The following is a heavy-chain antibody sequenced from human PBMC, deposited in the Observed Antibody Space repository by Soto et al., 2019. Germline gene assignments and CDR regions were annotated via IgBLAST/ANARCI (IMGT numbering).Heavy chain of an antibody. CDR1: GGSISSYY. J-gene: IGHJ6*02. D-gene: IGHD2-15*01. Sequence: ETLSLTCTVSGGSISSYYWGWIRRPPGKGLEWIGSIYYSDGSSTSYADSVKGRFTISRDNAKNTLYLQMNSLRAEDTAVYYCVRDIVVVVAATPWTYYYYGMDVWGQGTTVTVSS. V-gene: IGHV3-74*01. CDR3: VRDIVVVVAATPWTYYYYGMDV. CDR2: IYYSDGSST.